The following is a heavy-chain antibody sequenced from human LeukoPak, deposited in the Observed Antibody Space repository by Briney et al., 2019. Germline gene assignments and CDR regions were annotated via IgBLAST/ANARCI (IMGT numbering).Heavy chain of an antibody. CDR3: ARGGYSFDY. CDR1: GFILSGYW. D-gene: IGHD5-18*01. CDR2: LHADGVEQ. J-gene: IGHJ4*02. Sequence: GGSLRLSCAASGFILSGYWMTWVRQAPGKGLEWVARLHADGVEQNYVDSVTGRFTVSRDHAKNSLDLQMNSLRVEDTAVYYCARGGYSFDYLGQGTLVAVSS. V-gene: IGHV3-7*01.